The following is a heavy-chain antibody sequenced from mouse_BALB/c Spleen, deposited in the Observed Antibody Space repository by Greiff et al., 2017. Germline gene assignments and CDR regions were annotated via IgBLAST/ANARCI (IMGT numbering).Heavy chain of an antibody. Sequence: DVQLQESGPGLVKPSQSLSLTCTVTGYSITSDYAWNWIRQFPGNKLEWMGYISYSGSTSYNPSLKSRISITRDTSKNQFFLQLNSVTTEDTATYYCARSPLRYFDYWGQGTTLTVSS. CDR1: GYSITSDYA. J-gene: IGHJ2*01. CDR3: ARSPLRYFDY. V-gene: IGHV3-2*02. CDR2: ISYSGST.